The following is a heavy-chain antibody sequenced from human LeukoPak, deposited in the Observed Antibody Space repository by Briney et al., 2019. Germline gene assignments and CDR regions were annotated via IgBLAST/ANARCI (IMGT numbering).Heavy chain of an antibody. J-gene: IGHJ6*03. CDR2: INHSGST. CDR3: AGGYSYGSYYYMDV. Sequence: SETLSLTCAVYGGSFSGYYWSWIRQPPGKGLEWIGEINHSGSTNYNPSLKSRVTISVDTSKNQFSLKLSSVTAADTAVYYCAGGYSYGSYYYMDVWGKGTTVTVSS. D-gene: IGHD5-18*01. CDR1: GGSFSGYY. V-gene: IGHV4-34*01.